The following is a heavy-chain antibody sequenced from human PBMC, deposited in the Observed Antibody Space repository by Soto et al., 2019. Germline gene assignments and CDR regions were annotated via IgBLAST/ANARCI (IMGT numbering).Heavy chain of an antibody. V-gene: IGHV4-34*01. J-gene: IGHJ6*02. CDR3: ARAWTRYYYGMDV. CDR2: INHSGST. CDR1: GGSFSGYY. D-gene: IGHD1-1*01. Sequence: SGTLSLTCAVYGGSFSGYYWSWIRQPPGKGLEWIGEINHSGSTNYNPSLKSRVTISVDTPKNQFSLKLSSVTAADTAVYYCARAWTRYYYGMDVWGQGTTVTVSS.